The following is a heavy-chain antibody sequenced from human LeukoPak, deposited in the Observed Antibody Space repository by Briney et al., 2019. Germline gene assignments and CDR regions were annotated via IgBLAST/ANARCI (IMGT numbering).Heavy chain of an antibody. J-gene: IGHJ6*03. Sequence: SETLSLTCTVSGGSISSYYWSWIRQTPGKGLEWIGYIYYSGSTNFNASLKSRVTISVDTSKNQFSLKMSSVTAADTAVYFCARGGPPGYYYDYYMDVWGKGTTVTISS. CDR2: IYYSGST. CDR3: ARGGPPGYYYDYYMDV. CDR1: GGSISSYY. V-gene: IGHV4-59*01.